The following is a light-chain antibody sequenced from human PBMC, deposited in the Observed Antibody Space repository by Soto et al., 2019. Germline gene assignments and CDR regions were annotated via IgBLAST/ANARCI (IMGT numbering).Light chain of an antibody. CDR2: DFS. V-gene: IGLV2-14*01. CDR3: SSYTSSSTGV. CDR1: SSDVGGYNY. Sequence: QSALTQPASVSGSPGQSITISCTGTSSDVGGYNYVSWYQQHSGKAHKLMIYDFSNRPSWVSNRFSGSKSCNTAFLTISGLQAEDEADYYCSSYTSSSTGVFGTGT. J-gene: IGLJ1*01.